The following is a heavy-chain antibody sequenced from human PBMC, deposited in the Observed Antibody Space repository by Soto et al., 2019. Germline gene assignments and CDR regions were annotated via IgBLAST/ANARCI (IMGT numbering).Heavy chain of an antibody. V-gene: IGHV3-9*01. CDR2: ISWNSGSI. D-gene: IGHD5-12*01. CDR1: GFTFDDYA. J-gene: IGHJ3*02. Sequence: EVQLVESGGGLVQPGRSLRLSCAASGFTFDDYAMHWVRQAPGKGLEWVSGISWNSGSIGYADSVKGRFTISRDNAKNSLYLQMNSLRAEDTALYYCAKDLVDIVATTRGDDAFDIWGQGTMVTVSS. CDR3: AKDLVDIVATTRGDDAFDI.